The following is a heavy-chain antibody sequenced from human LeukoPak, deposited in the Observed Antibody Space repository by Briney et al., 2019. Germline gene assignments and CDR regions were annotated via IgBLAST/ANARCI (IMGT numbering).Heavy chain of an antibody. Sequence: PGGSLRLSCAASGFSFINYGMHWVRQAPGKGLEWVAFMRFEGSNKYYADSVKGRFTISRDNSNNTLYLQMNSLRAEDTAVYYCAKDYYGSGTHFDYWGQGTLVTVSS. D-gene: IGHD3-10*01. J-gene: IGHJ4*02. CDR2: MRFEGSNK. V-gene: IGHV3-30*02. CDR3: AKDYYGSGTHFDY. CDR1: GFSFINYG.